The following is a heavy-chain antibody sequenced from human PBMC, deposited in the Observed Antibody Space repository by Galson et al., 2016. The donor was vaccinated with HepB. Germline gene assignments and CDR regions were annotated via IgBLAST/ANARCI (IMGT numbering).Heavy chain of an antibody. CDR2: ISYDGSDK. Sequence: SLRLSCAAYGFTFSSYGMHWVRQAPGKGLEWVAVISYDGSDKYYADSVKGRFTISRDNSKNTLYLQMSSLRAEDTAVYYCARDPLGYSYALVRYFDYWGQGTLVTVSS. J-gene: IGHJ4*02. CDR1: GFTFSSYG. CDR3: ARDPLGYSYALVRYFDY. D-gene: IGHD5-18*01. V-gene: IGHV3-30*03.